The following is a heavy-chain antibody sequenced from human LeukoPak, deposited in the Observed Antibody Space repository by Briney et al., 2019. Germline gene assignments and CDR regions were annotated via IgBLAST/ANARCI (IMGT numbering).Heavy chain of an antibody. J-gene: IGHJ4*02. CDR1: GGSISSSSYY. CDR2: IYYSGST. D-gene: IGHD3-3*01. V-gene: IGHV4-39*07. CDR3: ARGDYDFWSGYYGYFDY. Sequence: SETLSLTCTVSGGSISSSSYYWGWIRQPPGKGLEWIGSIYYSGSTYYNPSLKSRVTISVDTSKNQFSLKLSSVTAADTAVYYCARGDYDFWSGYYGYFDYWGQGTLVTVSS.